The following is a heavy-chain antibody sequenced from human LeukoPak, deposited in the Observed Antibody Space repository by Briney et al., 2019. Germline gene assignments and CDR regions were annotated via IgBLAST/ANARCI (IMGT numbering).Heavy chain of an antibody. CDR2: MYYSGST. Sequence: PSETLCLTCTVSGGSISSSSYYWGWIRQPPGKGLEWIGSMYYSGSTYYNPSLKSRVTISVDTSKNQFSLKLSSVTAADTAVYYCARGISSGWSYNWFDPWGQGTLVTVSS. CDR3: ARGISSGWSYNWFDP. D-gene: IGHD6-19*01. J-gene: IGHJ5*02. V-gene: IGHV4-39*07. CDR1: GGSISSSSYY.